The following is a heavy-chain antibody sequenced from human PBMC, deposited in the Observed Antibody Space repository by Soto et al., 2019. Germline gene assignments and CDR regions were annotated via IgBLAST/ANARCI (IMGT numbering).Heavy chain of an antibody. J-gene: IGHJ6*02. CDR2: IYYNGNT. V-gene: IGHV4-39*01. CDR3: ARPRTYNTYGDIFYGVDV. Sequence: QMQLQESGPGLVKPSETLSLICSVSGGSIRSDTFYWGWFRKPPGKVLEWIGSIYYNGNTYYNPSLKGRVTISMDTSKNQFSLKVSSVTVADTGVYYCARPRTYNTYGDIFYGVDVCGQGTTFTVSS. CDR1: GGSIRSDTFY. D-gene: IGHD3-3*02.